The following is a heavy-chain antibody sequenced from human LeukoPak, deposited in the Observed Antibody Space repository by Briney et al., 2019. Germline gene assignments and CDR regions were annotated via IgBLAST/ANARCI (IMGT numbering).Heavy chain of an antibody. Sequence: ASVKVSCKASGYTFTSYGISWVRQAPGQGLEWMGWISAYNGNTNYAQKFQGRVTMTRDMSTSTVYMELSSLRSEDTAVYYCARDSGYSGYDHFDYWGQGTLVTVSS. V-gene: IGHV1-18*01. CDR1: GYTFTSYG. J-gene: IGHJ4*02. CDR2: ISAYNGNT. CDR3: ARDSGYSGYDHFDY. D-gene: IGHD5-12*01.